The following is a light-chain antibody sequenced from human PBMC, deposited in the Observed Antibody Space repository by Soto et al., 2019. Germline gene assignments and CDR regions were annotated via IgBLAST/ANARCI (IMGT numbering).Light chain of an antibody. CDR3: TSYTSSSTAV. J-gene: IGLJ1*01. V-gene: IGLV2-14*01. CDR1: SSDVGRYNY. CDR2: EVS. Sequence: QSALTQFASVSGSPGQSITISCTGTSSDVGRYNYVSWYQQHPDKAPKLMIYEVSNRPSGVSNRFSGSKSGNTASLTISGLQAEDEADYYCTSYTSSSTAVFGTGTKVTVL.